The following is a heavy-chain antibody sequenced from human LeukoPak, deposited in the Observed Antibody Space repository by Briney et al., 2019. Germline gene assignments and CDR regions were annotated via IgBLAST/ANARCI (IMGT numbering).Heavy chain of an antibody. Sequence: ASVKVSCKASGYTFTSYGISWVRQATGQGLEWMGWISAYNGNTNYAQKLQGRVTMTTDTSTSTAYMELRSLRSDDTAVYYCASVRDYRNHCYFAYWGQGTLVTVSS. CDR2: ISAYNGNT. CDR1: GYTFTSYG. J-gene: IGHJ4*02. V-gene: IGHV1-18*01. CDR3: ASVRDYRNHCYFAY. D-gene: IGHD4-11*01.